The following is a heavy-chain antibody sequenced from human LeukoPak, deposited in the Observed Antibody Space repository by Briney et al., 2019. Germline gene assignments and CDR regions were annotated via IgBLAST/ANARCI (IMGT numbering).Heavy chain of an antibody. J-gene: IGHJ3*02. CDR2: ISGSGGST. V-gene: IGHV3-23*01. D-gene: IGHD6-19*01. CDR1: GFTFSSYA. Sequence: GGSLRLSCAASGFTFSSYAMSWVRQAPGKGLGWVSAISGSGGSTYYADSVKGRFTISRDNSKNTLYLQMNSLRAEDTAVYYCAKISGWYNAFDIWGQGTMVTVSS. CDR3: AKISGWYNAFDI.